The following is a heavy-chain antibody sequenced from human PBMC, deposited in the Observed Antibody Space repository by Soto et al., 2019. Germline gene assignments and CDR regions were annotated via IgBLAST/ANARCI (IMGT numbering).Heavy chain of an antibody. CDR3: AKRVEWGDYYFDY. D-gene: IGHD3-16*01. CDR1: GFTFSSYA. J-gene: IGHJ4*02. Sequence: EVQLLESGGGLVQPGGSLRLSCAASGFTFSSYAMSWVRQAPGKGLEWVSAISGSVGSTYYADSVKGRFTISRDNSKNTLYLQMNSLRAEDTAVYYCAKRVEWGDYYFDYWGQGTLVTVSS. CDR2: ISGSVGST. V-gene: IGHV3-23*01.